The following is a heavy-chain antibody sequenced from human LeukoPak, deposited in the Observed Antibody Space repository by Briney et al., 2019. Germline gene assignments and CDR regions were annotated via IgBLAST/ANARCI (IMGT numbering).Heavy chain of an antibody. CDR3: ARHVSSAGTYAYFDY. J-gene: IGHJ4*02. CDR2: IYSTGST. D-gene: IGHD1-26*01. Sequence: KPSETLSLTCTVSGVSINNYYWSWIRQPPGKGLEWIGYIYSTGSTNYNPSLKSRVTISEDTSKNQLSLRLNSVTAADTAVYYCARHVSSAGTYAYFDYWGQGALVTVSS. V-gene: IGHV4-59*08. CDR1: GVSINNYY.